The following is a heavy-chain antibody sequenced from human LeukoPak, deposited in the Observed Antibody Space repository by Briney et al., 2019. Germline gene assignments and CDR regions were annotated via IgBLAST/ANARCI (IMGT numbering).Heavy chain of an antibody. D-gene: IGHD1-26*01. CDR2: IWYDGSNK. CDR1: GFSFSSYG. V-gene: IGHV3-33*01. CDR3: ASGSYQGPFDY. J-gene: IGHJ4*02. Sequence: PGGSLRLSCAASGFSFSSYGMHWVRQAPGKGLEWVVVIWYDGSNKYYADSVKGRFTISRDNSKNTLYLQMNSLRAEDTAVYYCASGSYQGPFDYWGQGTLVTVSS.